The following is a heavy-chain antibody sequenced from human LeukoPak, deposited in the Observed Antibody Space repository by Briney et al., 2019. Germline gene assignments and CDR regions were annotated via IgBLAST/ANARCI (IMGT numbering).Heavy chain of an antibody. CDR1: GGSISSGGYS. V-gene: IGHV4-30-2*01. Sequence: PSETLSLTCALSGGSISSGGYSWSWLRQPPGNGLEWIGYIYHSGRTYYNPSLKSRVTISVDRSKNQFSLKLSSVTAADTAVYYCARGSGPYYFDYWGQGTLVTVSS. CDR2: IYHSGRT. CDR3: ARGSGPYYFDY. J-gene: IGHJ4*02. D-gene: IGHD3-10*01.